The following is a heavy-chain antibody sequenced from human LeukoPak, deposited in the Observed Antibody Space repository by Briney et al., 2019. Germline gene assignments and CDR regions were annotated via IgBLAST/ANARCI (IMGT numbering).Heavy chain of an antibody. V-gene: IGHV4-34*01. J-gene: IGHJ4*02. CDR2: INHSGST. D-gene: IGHD3-22*01. Sequence: SETLSLTCAVYGGSFSGYYWSWIRQPPGKGLDWIGEINHSGSTNYNPSLKSRVTISVDTSKNQFSLKLSSVTAADTAVYYCARGDSSGYYYSFDYWGQGTLVTVSS. CDR1: GGSFSGYY. CDR3: ARGDSSGYYYSFDY.